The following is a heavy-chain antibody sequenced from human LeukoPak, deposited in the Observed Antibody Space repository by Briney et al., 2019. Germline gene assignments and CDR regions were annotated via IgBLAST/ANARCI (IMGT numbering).Heavy chain of an antibody. Sequence: AGGSLRLSCAASGFTFSDYAMHWVRQAPGKGLEWVAVISKDGSDKYYPGSVRGRFTISRDNSKNTIYLQMNSLRAEDTAVYYCARGQMAWSGYYTGNFDYWGQGTLVTVSS. V-gene: IGHV3-30-3*01. D-gene: IGHD3-3*01. CDR2: ISKDGSDK. J-gene: IGHJ4*02. CDR3: ARGQMAWSGYYTGNFDY. CDR1: GFTFSDYA.